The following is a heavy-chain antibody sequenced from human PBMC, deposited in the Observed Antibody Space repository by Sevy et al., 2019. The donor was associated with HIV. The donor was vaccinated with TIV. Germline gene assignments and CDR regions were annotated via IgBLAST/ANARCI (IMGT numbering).Heavy chain of an antibody. CDR3: ARGRDIYSGYAIAFDI. V-gene: IGHV1-2*02. Sequence: ASVKVSCKASGYTFTGYYMHWVRQAPGQGLEWMGWINPNSGGTNYAQKFQGRVTMTRDTSISTAYMELSRLRSDATAVYYCARGRDIYSGYAIAFDIWGQGTMVTVSS. D-gene: IGHD5-12*01. J-gene: IGHJ3*02. CDR1: GYTFTGYY. CDR2: INPNSGGT.